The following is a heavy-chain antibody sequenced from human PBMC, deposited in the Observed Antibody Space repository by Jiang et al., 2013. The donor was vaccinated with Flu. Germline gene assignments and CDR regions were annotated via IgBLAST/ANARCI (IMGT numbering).Heavy chain of an antibody. CDR2: INPSVGST. Sequence: MHWVRQAPGQGLEWMGIINPSVGSTTYAQKFQGRVTMTRDTSTSTVYMELSSLRSEDTAVYYCARAPGSSSRRFDYWGQGTLVTVSS. D-gene: IGHD6-6*01. J-gene: IGHJ4*02. V-gene: IGHV1-46*01. CDR3: ARAPGSSSRRFDY.